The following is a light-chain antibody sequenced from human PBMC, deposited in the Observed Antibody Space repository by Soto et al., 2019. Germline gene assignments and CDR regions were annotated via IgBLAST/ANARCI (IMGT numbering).Light chain of an antibody. Sequence: QSVLTQPASVSGSPGQSITISCTGTSSDVGAYNYVSWYQQHPGKAPKLMIYDVTNRPSGVSNRFSGSKSGNTASLTISGLQAEDESDYYCSSYTTSSTLVFGTGTKLTV. CDR2: DVT. V-gene: IGLV2-14*01. CDR1: SSDVGAYNY. CDR3: SSYTTSSTLV. J-gene: IGLJ1*01.